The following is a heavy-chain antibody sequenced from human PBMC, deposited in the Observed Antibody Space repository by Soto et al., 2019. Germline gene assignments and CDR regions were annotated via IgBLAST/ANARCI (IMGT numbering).Heavy chain of an antibody. CDR2: ISADGAP. V-gene: IGHV3-13*05. CDR1: GFTFRTYD. CDR3: ARNDGYCYELDV. Sequence: EVQLVESGGGLVQPGGSLRLSCEASGFTFRTYDMHWVRQGTGKGLEWVSGISADGAPDYSDSAESRFTISKENAQKAFVLAMNSLRVGDTAVYYCARNDGYCYELDVGGQGTTFIVSS. J-gene: IGHJ6*02.